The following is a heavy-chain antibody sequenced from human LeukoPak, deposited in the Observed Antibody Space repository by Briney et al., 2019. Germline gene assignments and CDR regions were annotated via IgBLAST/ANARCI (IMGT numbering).Heavy chain of an antibody. CDR1: GGSFSDYY. D-gene: IGHD5-18*01. V-gene: IGHV3-23*01. Sequence: ETLSLTCAVYGGSFSDYYWSWIRQAPGKGLEWVSAISGSGGTIFYADSVKGRFAISRDNSKNTLYLQMTSLRAEDTAVYYCAKTYVDTTFFDSWGQGTRVTVSS. CDR3: AKTYVDTTFFDS. J-gene: IGHJ4*02. CDR2: ISGSGGTI.